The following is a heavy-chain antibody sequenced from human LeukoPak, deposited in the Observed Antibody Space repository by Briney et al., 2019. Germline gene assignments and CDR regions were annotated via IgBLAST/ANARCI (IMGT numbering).Heavy chain of an antibody. Sequence: PGGSLRLFCAASGFTFSSYAMHWVRQAPGKGLEWVAVISYDGSNKYYADSVKGRFTISRDNSKNTLYLQMNSLRAEDTAVYYCARERIAARGRSDAFDIWGQGTMVTVSS. CDR2: ISYDGSNK. D-gene: IGHD6-6*01. CDR1: GFTFSSYA. CDR3: ARERIAARGRSDAFDI. V-gene: IGHV3-30-3*01. J-gene: IGHJ3*02.